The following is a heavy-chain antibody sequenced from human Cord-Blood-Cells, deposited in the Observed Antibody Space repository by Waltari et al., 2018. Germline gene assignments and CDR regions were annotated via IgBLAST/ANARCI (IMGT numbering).Heavy chain of an antibody. CDR2: ISYDGSNK. J-gene: IGHJ3*02. V-gene: IGHV3-30*18. CDR1: GFNFSSYR. D-gene: IGHD7-27*01. CDR3: AKLGINDAFDI. Sequence: QVQLVESGGGAVQPGRSLRLSCEAPGFNFSSYRLHWVRQAPGKGLEWVAVISYDGSNKYYADSVKGRFTISRDNSKNTLYLQMNSLRAEDTAVYYCAKLGINDAFDIWGQGTMVTVSS.